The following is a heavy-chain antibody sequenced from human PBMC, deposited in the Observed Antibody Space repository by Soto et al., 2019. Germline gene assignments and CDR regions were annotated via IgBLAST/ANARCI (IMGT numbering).Heavy chain of an antibody. CDR2: ISASGGRT. CDR1: GFTFSSDA. CDR3: AKVMGAPIGFFGY. D-gene: IGHD2-21*01. Sequence: EVQLLESGGDLVQPGGSVRLSCAASGFTFSSDAMSWVRQAPGKGLEWVSGISASGGRTYYADSVKCRFTISRDNSKNTLYLQMNSLRVDDTAVYYCAKVMGAPIGFFGYWGQGTLVTVSS. J-gene: IGHJ4*02. V-gene: IGHV3-23*01.